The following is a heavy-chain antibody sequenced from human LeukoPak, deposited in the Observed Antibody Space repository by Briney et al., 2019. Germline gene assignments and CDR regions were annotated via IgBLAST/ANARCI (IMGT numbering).Heavy chain of an antibody. Sequence: ASVKVSCKASGYTFTGYYMHWVRQAPGQGLEWMGWINPNSGGTNYGQKFQGRVTMTRDTSISTAYMELSRLRSDDTAVYYCARDRTDITGTTLGLFDYWGQGTLVTVSS. D-gene: IGHD1-7*01. CDR1: GYTFTGYY. V-gene: IGHV1-2*02. J-gene: IGHJ4*02. CDR2: INPNSGGT. CDR3: ARDRTDITGTTLGLFDY.